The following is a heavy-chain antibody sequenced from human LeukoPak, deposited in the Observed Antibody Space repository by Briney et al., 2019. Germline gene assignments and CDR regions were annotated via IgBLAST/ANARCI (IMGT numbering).Heavy chain of an antibody. Sequence: KPGGSLRLSCAASGFTFSSYSMNWVRQAPGKGLEWVSSISSSSSYIYYADSVKGRFTISRDNAKNSLYLQMNSLRAEDTAVYYCARDRRPSQYYYGSGSYYLPFYYGMDAWGQGTTVTVSS. J-gene: IGHJ6*02. CDR1: GFTFSSYS. D-gene: IGHD3-10*01. CDR3: ARDRRPSQYYYGSGSYYLPFYYGMDA. V-gene: IGHV3-21*01. CDR2: ISSSSSYI.